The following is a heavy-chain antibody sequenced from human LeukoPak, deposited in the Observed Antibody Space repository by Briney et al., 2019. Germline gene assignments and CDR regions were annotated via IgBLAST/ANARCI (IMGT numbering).Heavy chain of an antibody. Sequence: ASVKVSCKASGYTFTSYGISWVRQAPGQGLEWMGWISAYNGNTNYAQKLQGRVTMTTDTSTSTAYMELRSLRSDDTAVYYCAREGFTTRYSYGFFDYWGQGTLVTVSS. CDR2: ISAYNGNT. CDR1: GYTFTSYG. D-gene: IGHD5-18*01. J-gene: IGHJ4*02. CDR3: AREGFTTRYSYGFFDY. V-gene: IGHV1-18*01.